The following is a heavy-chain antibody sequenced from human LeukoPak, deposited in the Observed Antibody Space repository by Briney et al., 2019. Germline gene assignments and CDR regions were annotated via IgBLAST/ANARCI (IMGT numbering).Heavy chain of an antibody. Sequence: PGGSLRLSCAASGFTVSSNYMSWVRQAPGKGLEWVSVIYSGDSTYYADSVKGRFTISRDNSKNTLFLQMNSLRAEDTAVYYCASSDYGDYSVRMDVWGQGTTVTVSS. J-gene: IGHJ6*02. CDR3: ASSDYGDYSVRMDV. D-gene: IGHD4-17*01. V-gene: IGHV3-66*01. CDR2: IYSGDST. CDR1: GFTVSSNY.